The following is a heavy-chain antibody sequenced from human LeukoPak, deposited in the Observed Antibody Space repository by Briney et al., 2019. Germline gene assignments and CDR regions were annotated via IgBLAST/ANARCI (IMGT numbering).Heavy chain of an antibody. J-gene: IGHJ4*02. Sequence: GGSLRLSCAASGFTVSSNYMSWVRQAPGKGLEWVSVTYSGGSTYYADSVKGRFTISRDNSKNTLYLQMNSLRAEDTAVYYCARTGGLATIDYWGQGTLVTVSS. V-gene: IGHV3-53*01. D-gene: IGHD5-24*01. CDR3: ARTGGLATIDY. CDR2: TYSGGST. CDR1: GFTVSSNY.